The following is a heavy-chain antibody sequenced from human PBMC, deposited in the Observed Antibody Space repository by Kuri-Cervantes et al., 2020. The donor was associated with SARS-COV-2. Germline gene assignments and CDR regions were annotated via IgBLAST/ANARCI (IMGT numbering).Heavy chain of an antibody. CDR2: IKQDGSEK. CDR3: AREFFGVVNGYFDY. J-gene: IGHJ4*02. Sequence: LTCAASGFTFSSYWMSWVRQAPGKGLEWVANIKQDGSEKYYVDSVKGRFTISRDNAKNSLYLQMNSLRAEDTAVYYCAREFFGVVNGYFDYWGQGTLVTVSS. D-gene: IGHD3-3*01. CDR1: GFTFSSYW. V-gene: IGHV3-7*01.